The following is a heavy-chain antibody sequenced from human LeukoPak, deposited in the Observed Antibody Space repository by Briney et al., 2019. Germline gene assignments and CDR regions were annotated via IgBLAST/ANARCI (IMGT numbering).Heavy chain of an antibody. Sequence: PGGSLRLSCAVSGFTVSSNHMSWVRQAPGKGLEWVSVFYNGGDTHYADSVKGRFTISRDNSKNTLYLQMNSLRAEDTAVYYCARDSTGYWYFDLWGRGTLVSVSS. CDR2: FYNGGDT. CDR3: ARDSTGYWYFDL. D-gene: IGHD3-3*02. CDR1: GFTVSSNH. J-gene: IGHJ2*01. V-gene: IGHV3-53*01.